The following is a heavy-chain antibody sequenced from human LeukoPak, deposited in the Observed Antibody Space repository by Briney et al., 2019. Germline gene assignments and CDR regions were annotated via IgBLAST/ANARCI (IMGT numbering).Heavy chain of an antibody. CDR1: GGSFSGYY. CDR2: INHSGST. Sequence: SEALSLTCAVYGGSFSGYYWSWIRQPPGKGLEWIGEINHSGSTNYNPSLKSRVTISVDTSKNQFSLKLSSVTAADTAVYYCARGSGWYGGAFDIWGQGTMVTVSS. V-gene: IGHV4-34*01. J-gene: IGHJ3*02. CDR3: ARGSGWYGGAFDI. D-gene: IGHD6-19*01.